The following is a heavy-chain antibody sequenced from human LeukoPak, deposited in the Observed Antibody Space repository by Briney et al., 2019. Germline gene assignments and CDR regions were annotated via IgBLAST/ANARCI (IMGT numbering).Heavy chain of an antibody. CDR1: GFTFSSYA. V-gene: IGHV3-23*01. D-gene: IGHD5-18*01. J-gene: IGHJ4*02. CDR2: ISVSGGST. CDR3: AKEGYSYGLYYFDY. Sequence: GSLRLSCAASGFTFSSYAMSWVRQAPGKGLEGVSAISVSGGSTYYAHSVKGRCTSSRDNFKNTLYLEMNSWRGEDTAVYYRAKEGYSYGLYYFDYWGQGTLVTVSS.